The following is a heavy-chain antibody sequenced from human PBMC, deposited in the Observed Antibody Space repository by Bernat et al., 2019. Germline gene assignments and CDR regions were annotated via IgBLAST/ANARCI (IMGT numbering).Heavy chain of an antibody. CDR2: LYSGGST. CDR1: GFTVSSNY. V-gene: IGHV3-53*05. J-gene: IGHJ3*01. Sequence: EVQLVETGGGLIQPGGSLRLSCAASGFTVSSNYMSWVRQAPGKGLEWVLVLYSGGSTNYAGFVQGGLSIFREKSQRTLYLQMNRLGGEDAAVYYCAGAGGYYDYMWGSYRVSDAFDVWGQGTMVTVSS. CDR3: AGAGGYYDYMWGSYRVSDAFDV. D-gene: IGHD3-16*02.